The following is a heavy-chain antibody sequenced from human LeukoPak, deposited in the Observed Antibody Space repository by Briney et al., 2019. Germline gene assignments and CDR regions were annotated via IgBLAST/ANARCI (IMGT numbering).Heavy chain of an antibody. D-gene: IGHD6-19*01. CDR3: ARMMSIPVAGHRPLFDY. V-gene: IGHV1-18*01. J-gene: IGHJ4*02. Sequence: ASVKXSCKASGYTFTSYGINWVRQAPGQGLEWMGWISAYNGNTNYAQKLQDRVTITTDTSTSTAYMELRSLRSDDTAIYYCARMMSIPVAGHRPLFDYWGQGTLVTVSS. CDR1: GYTFTSYG. CDR2: ISAYNGNT.